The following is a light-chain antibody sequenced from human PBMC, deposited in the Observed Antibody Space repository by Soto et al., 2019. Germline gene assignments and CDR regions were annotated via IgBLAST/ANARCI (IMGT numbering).Light chain of an antibody. J-gene: IGKJ5*01. CDR1: QSVSSSY. V-gene: IGKV3-20*01. CDR2: GAS. Sequence: EIVLTHSPGTLSLYPWEIATLSCRASQSVSSSYLAWYQQKPVQAPRLLIYGASSRATGIPDRFSGSGSGTDFTLTISRLEPEDFAVYYCQQYGSSPPITFGQGTRLEI. CDR3: QQYGSSPPIT.